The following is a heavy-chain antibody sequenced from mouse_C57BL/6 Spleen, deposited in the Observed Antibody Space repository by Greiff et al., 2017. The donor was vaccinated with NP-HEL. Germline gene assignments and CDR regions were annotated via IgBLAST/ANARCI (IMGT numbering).Heavy chain of an antibody. D-gene: IGHD1-3*01. J-gene: IGHJ2*01. V-gene: IGHV5-4*03. CDR3: ARRNNNYFDY. CDR1: GFTFSSYA. Sequence: EVHLVESGGGLVKPGGSLKLSCEASGFTFSSYAMSWVRQTPGKRLEWVATICDGGSYIYYPDNVKGRFTISRDNAKINLYLQISHLKSEDTAMYYCARRNNNYFDYWGQGTTLTVSS. CDR2: ICDGGSYI.